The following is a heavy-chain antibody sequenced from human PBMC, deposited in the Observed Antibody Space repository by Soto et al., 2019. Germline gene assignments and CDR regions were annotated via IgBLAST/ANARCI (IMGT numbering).Heavy chain of an antibody. V-gene: IGHV1-46*01. CDR3: ARDLGSSSLSPNNWFDP. CDR1: GYTFTSYY. D-gene: IGHD6-6*01. Sequence: QVQLVQSGAEVKKPGASVKVSCKASGYTFTSYYMHWVRQAPGQGLEWMGIINPSGGSTSYAQKFQGRVTMTRDTSTSTVYMELSSLRSEDTAVYYCARDLGSSSLSPNNWFDPWGQGTLVTVSS. J-gene: IGHJ5*02. CDR2: INPSGGST.